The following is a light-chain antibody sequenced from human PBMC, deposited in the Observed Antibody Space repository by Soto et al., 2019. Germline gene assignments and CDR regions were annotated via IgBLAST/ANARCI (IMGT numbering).Light chain of an antibody. CDR2: ADT. J-gene: IGLJ2*01. V-gene: IGLV1-40*01. CDR1: SSNIGGNY. CDR3: QSYDSNLIGLI. Sequence: QSVLTQPPSASGTPGQTVTISCSGSSSNIGGNYVYWYQQLPGTAPKLLIYADTHRPSGVPDRFSGSKSGTSASLAITGLQAEDEADFYCQSYDSNLIGLIFGGGTKVTVL.